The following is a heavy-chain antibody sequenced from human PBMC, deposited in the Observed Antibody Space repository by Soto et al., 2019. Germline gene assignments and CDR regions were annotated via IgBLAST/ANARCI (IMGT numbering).Heavy chain of an antibody. CDR2: XXXSGGNT. J-gene: IGHJ4*02. Sequence: EVQLLESGGGLVQPGGSLRLSCAASGFTFSNYAMSWVRQAPGKGLXXXXXXXXSGGNTYYPDSVKGRFTISRDNSKNTVYLQMNSLRAEDTAVYYCAKERLGRGADYWGQGALVTVTS. CDR3: AKERLGRGADY. V-gene: IGHV3-23*01. CDR1: GFTFSNYA.